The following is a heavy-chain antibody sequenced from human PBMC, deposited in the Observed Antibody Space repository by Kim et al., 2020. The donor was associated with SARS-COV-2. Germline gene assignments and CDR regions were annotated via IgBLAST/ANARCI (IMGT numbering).Heavy chain of an antibody. CDR1: GFTFSNAW. Sequence: GGSLRLSCAASGFTFSNAWMSWVRQAPGKGLEWVGRIKSKTDGGTTDYAAPVKGRFTISRDDSKNTLYLQMNSLKTEDTAEYYCTTGDIVDNWFDPWGQGTLVIVSS. V-gene: IGHV3-15*01. CDR3: TTGDIVDNWFDP. J-gene: IGHJ5*02. D-gene: IGHD2-15*01. CDR2: IKSKTDGGTT.